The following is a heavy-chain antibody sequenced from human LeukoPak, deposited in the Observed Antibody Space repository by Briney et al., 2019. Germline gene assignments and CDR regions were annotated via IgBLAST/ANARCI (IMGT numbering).Heavy chain of an antibody. V-gene: IGHV1-69*05. D-gene: IGHD3-9*01. CDR2: IIPIFGTT. CDR3: ARSRKDFDWLDAFDI. CDR1: GGTFNSYA. J-gene: IGHJ3*02. Sequence: SVKVSCKASGGTFNSYAISWVRQAPGQGLEWMGGIIPIFGTTNYAQKLQGRVTMTTDTSTSTAYMELRSLRSDDTAVYYCARSRKDFDWLDAFDIWGQGTMVTVSS.